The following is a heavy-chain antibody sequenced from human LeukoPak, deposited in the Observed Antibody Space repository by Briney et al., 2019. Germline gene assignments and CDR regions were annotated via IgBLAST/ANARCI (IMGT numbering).Heavy chain of an antibody. CDR2: IYHSGST. V-gene: IGHV4-38-2*01. Sequence: SDTLSLTCAVSGYSISSDYSWGWIRQPPGKGLEYIGAIYHSGSTYYNPSLKSRVIISVDTSNNQFSLKLNSVTAADTAVYYCARGILLWGQGTLVTVSS. CDR3: ARGILL. CDR1: GYSISSDYS. J-gene: IGHJ4*02. D-gene: IGHD2-15*01.